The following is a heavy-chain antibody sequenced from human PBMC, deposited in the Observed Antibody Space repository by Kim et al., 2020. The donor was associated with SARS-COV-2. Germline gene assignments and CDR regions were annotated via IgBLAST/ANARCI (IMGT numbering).Heavy chain of an antibody. CDR3: ARWRGIAAAGTLAFDI. J-gene: IGHJ3*02. D-gene: IGHD6-13*01. V-gene: IGHV4-59*01. Sequence: SLKSRVTISVDTSKNPFSMKLSSVTAADTAVYYCARWRGIAAAGTLAFDIWGQGTMVTVSS.